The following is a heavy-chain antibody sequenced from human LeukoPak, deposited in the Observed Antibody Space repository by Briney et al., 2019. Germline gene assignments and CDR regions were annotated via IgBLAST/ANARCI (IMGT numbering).Heavy chain of an antibody. D-gene: IGHD6-19*01. CDR1: GYSISSGYY. V-gene: IGHV4-38-2*02. CDR2: IYHSGST. J-gene: IGHJ4*02. Sequence: PSETLSLTSPVSGYSISSGYYWGWIRQPPGKGLEWIGSIYHSGSTYYNPSLKSRVTISVDTSKNQFSLKLSSVTAADTAVYYCARDVLSIAVAGTHWGQGTLVTVSS. CDR3: ARDVLSIAVAGTH.